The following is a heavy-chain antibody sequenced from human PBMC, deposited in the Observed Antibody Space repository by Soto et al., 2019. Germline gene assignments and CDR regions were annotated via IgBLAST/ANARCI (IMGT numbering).Heavy chain of an antibody. CDR3: ARAVNYYGSGSFYWWFDP. V-gene: IGHV4-59*01. J-gene: IGHJ5*02. Sequence: PSETLSLTCTVSGGSISSYYWSWIRQPPGKGLEWIVYMFYSGSTNYNPSLKSRVTMSVDTSKNQFSLKLSSVSAADTAVYYCARAVNYYGSGSFYWWFDPWGQGTLVTVSS. CDR1: GGSISSYY. D-gene: IGHD3-10*01. CDR2: MFYSGST.